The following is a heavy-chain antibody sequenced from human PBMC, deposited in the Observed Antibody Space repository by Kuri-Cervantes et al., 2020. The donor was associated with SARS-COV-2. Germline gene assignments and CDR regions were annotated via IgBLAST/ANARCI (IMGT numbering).Heavy chain of an antibody. CDR1: GGSFSDYY. J-gene: IGHJ6*02. CDR3: ARALRILYYGMDV. CDR2: INHSGNT. Sequence: SETLSLTCAVYGGSFSDYYWSWVRQPPGKGLEWIGEINHSGNTNYDPSLKSRVTISIDTSKNQFSLKLSSATAADTAVYYCARALRILYYGMDVWGQGTTVTVSS. V-gene: IGHV4-34*01.